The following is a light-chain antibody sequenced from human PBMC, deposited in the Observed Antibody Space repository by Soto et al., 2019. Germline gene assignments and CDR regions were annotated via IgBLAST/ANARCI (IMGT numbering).Light chain of an antibody. CDR1: QSVSSSY. V-gene: IGKV3-20*01. J-gene: IGKJ1*01. CDR2: GAS. Sequence: EIVLTQSPGTLSLSPGQRDTLSCRASQSVSSSYLAWYQQKPGQAPRVLIYGASSRATGIPDRFSGSGSGTDFTLTIRRLEPEDFAVYYCQQYGSSTWTFGQGTKVDIK. CDR3: QQYGSSTWT.